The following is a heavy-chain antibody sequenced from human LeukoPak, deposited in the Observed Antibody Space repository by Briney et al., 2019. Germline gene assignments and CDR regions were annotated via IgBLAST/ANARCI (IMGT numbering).Heavy chain of an antibody. J-gene: IGHJ5*02. CDR1: GGSISSSSYY. CDR3: AKDRNSSSWVNWFDP. Sequence: PSETLSLACTVSGGSISSSSYYWGWIRQPPGKGLEWIGSIYYSGSTYYNPSLKSRVTISVDTSKNQFSLKLTSVTAADTAVYYCAKDRNSSSWVNWFDPWGQGTLDTVSS. V-gene: IGHV4-39*07. CDR2: IYYSGST. D-gene: IGHD6-13*01.